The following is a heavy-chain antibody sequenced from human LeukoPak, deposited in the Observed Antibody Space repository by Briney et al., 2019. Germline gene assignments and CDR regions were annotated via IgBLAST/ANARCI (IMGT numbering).Heavy chain of an antibody. Sequence: GGPLRLSCAASGFTFSSYSTNWVRQAPGKGLEWVSSISSSSSYIYYADSVKGRFTISRDNAKNSLYLQMNSLRAEDTAVYYCARGGNYGSGSYLHYYYGMDVWGQGTTVTVSS. CDR1: GFTFSSYS. CDR2: ISSSSSYI. V-gene: IGHV3-21*01. D-gene: IGHD3-10*01. CDR3: ARGGNYGSGSYLHYYYGMDV. J-gene: IGHJ6*02.